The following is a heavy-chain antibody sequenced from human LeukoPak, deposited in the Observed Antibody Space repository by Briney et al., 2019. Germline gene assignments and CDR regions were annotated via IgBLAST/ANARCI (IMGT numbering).Heavy chain of an antibody. CDR1: GGSISSHY. J-gene: IGHJ5*02. Sequence: PSETLSLTCIVSGGSISSHYWSWIRQPPGKGLEWIGYIYYSGSTNYNPSLKSRVTISVDTSKNQFSLKLSSVTAADTAVYYCARDLDGPFDPWGQGTLVTVSS. V-gene: IGHV4-59*11. CDR2: IYYSGST. CDR3: ARDLDGPFDP.